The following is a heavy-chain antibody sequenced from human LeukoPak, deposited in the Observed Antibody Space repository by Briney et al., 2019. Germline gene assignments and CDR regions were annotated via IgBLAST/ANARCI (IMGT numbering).Heavy chain of an antibody. CDR3: ARVSGWYSSAAFDI. D-gene: IGHD6-19*01. CDR2: ISSSSYI. V-gene: IGHV3-21*01. J-gene: IGHJ3*02. Sequence: PGGSLRLSCAASGFTFSSYSMNWVRQAPGKGLEWVSSISSSSYIYYADSVKGRFTISRDNAKNSLYLQMNSLRAEDTAVYYCARVSGWYSSAAFDIWGQGTMVTVSS. CDR1: GFTFSSYS.